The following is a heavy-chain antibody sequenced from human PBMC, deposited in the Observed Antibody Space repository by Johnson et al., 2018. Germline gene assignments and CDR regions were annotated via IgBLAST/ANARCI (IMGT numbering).Heavy chain of an antibody. CDR1: GFTFSSYA. CDR2: TSDDGSNK. CDR3: AGGRDNFYHMDV. D-gene: IGHD2-15*01. J-gene: IGHJ6*03. Sequence: QVQLVQSGGGVVQPLRSLRLSCAAYGFTFSSYAMHWVRQAPGKWLEWVAVTSDDGSNKYSADAVKGRFTNSRDNSKNTLYLQMNRLRAEDTAVYYCAGGRDNFYHMDVWGKGTTVTVSS. V-gene: IGHV3-30-3*01.